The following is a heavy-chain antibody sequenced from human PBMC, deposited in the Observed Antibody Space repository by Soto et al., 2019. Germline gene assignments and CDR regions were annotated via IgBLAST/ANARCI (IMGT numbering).Heavy chain of an antibody. CDR2: IIPILGIA. Sequence: ASVKVSCKASGGTFSSYTISWVRQAPGQGLEWMGRIIPILGIANYAQKFQGRVTITADKSTSTAYMELSSLRSEDTAVYYCARDRIGSWYQEEEGDAFDIWGQGTMVTVSS. D-gene: IGHD6-13*01. V-gene: IGHV1-69*04. CDR3: ARDRIGSWYQEEEGDAFDI. J-gene: IGHJ3*02. CDR1: GGTFSSYT.